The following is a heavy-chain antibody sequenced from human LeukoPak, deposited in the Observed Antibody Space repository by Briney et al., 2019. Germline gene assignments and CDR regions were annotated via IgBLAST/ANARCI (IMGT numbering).Heavy chain of an antibody. CDR1: GFTFSSYE. CDR3: ARDQYCSSTSCQTNWFDP. CDR2: IKQDGSEK. J-gene: IGHJ5*02. Sequence: AGGSLRLSCAASGFTFSSYEMNWVRQAPGKGLEWVANIKQDGSEKYYVDSAKGRFTISRDNAKNSLYLQMNSLRAEDTAVYYCARDQYCSSTSCQTNWFDPWGQGTLVTVSS. D-gene: IGHD2-2*01. V-gene: IGHV3-7*01.